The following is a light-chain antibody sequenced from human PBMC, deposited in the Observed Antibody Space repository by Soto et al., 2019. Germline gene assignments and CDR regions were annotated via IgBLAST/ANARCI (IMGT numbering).Light chain of an antibody. J-gene: IGKJ5*01. CDR3: QQYENLPT. CDR1: QSISSY. V-gene: IGKV1-33*01. CDR2: DAS. Sequence: DIPMTQSPSSLFASLGDRVTIPCRASQSISSYLNWYQQKPGRAPKLLIYDASNLEAGVPSRFRGSGSGTDFTFTISRLQPEDIATYYCQQYENLPTFGQGTRLEIK.